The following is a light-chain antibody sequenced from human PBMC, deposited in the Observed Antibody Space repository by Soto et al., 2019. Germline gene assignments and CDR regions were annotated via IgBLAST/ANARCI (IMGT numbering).Light chain of an antibody. V-gene: IGLV1-51*01. CDR3: GTWDSSLSAGYV. J-gene: IGLJ6*01. Sequence: QPVLTQPPSVSAAPGQKVTISCSGSSSNIGSNYVSWYQQLPGTAPKLLIYDNDNRPSGIPDRFSGSKSGTSATLGITGLQTGDEADYYCGTWDSSLSAGYVFGTGTKVTVL. CDR2: DND. CDR1: SSNIGSNY.